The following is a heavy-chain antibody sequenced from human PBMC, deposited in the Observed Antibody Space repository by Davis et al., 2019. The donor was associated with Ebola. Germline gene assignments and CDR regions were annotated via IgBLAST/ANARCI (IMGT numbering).Heavy chain of an antibody. Sequence: SVKVSCKASGGTFSSHAISWVRQAPGQGLEWMGGIIPIFGTANYAQKFQGRVTITADKSTSTAYMELSSLRSEDTAVYYCARDERSSWYYYYGMDVWGQGTTVTVSS. D-gene: IGHD6-13*01. J-gene: IGHJ6*02. CDR2: IIPIFGTA. CDR3: ARDERSSWYYYYGMDV. V-gene: IGHV1-69*06. CDR1: GGTFSSHA.